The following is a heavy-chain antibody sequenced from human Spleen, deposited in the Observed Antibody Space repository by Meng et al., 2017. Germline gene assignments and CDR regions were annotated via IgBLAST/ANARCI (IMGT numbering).Heavy chain of an antibody. D-gene: IGHD3-22*01. Sequence: GESLKISCAGSGFTFSRYAMHWVRQAPGKGLEWVAVISYDGNDKYYADSVKGRLTISRDNSKNTLYLQMNSLRPEDTAVYYCARGPIVVQLDYWGQGTLVTVSS. J-gene: IGHJ4*02. CDR2: ISYDGNDK. CDR3: ARGPIVVQLDY. CDR1: GFTFSRYA. V-gene: IGHV3-30*04.